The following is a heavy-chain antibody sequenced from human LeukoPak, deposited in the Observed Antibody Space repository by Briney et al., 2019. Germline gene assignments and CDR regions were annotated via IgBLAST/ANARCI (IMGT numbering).Heavy chain of an antibody. Sequence: SGGSLRPSCAASGFTFYNAWMTWVRQAPGQGLKGVGGMKSNCNGGISDYAAPVKGRFTISKDDSKNTLYLHMNGVKAEDTAVYYCTTLINDVVYWGQGTLVSVS. V-gene: IGHV3-15*01. CDR2: MKSNCNGGIS. J-gene: IGHJ4*02. CDR1: GFTFYNAW. D-gene: IGHD3-16*01. CDR3: TTLINDVVY.